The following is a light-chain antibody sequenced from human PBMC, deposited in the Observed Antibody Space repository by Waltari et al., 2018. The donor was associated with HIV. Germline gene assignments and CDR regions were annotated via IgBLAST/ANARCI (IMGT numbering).Light chain of an antibody. J-gene: IGKJ1*01. CDR3: QQYNKWPRT. CDR1: QNVITN. Sequence: EIVMTQSPGTLSVSPGERVTLSCRASQNVITNLAWYQQKPGQAPRLLIYVASTRATGIPPRFSGGGSGTDFTLTIGSLQSEDFTFYYCQQYNKWPRTFGQGTKVEVK. V-gene: IGKV3-15*01. CDR2: VAS.